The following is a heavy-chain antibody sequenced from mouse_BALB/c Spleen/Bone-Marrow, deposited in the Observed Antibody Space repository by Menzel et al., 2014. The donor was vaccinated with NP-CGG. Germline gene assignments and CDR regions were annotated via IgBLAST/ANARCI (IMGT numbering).Heavy chain of an antibody. CDR1: GYSFTSYW. Sequence: EVQLQQSGPVLARPGASVKMSCKASGYSFTSYWMHWVKQRPGQGLEWIGVIYPGNSDTSYNQKFKGKAKLTAVTSASTAYMERSSLTNEDSAVYYCTRGLLRRGGYFDVWGAGTTVTVSS. CDR2: IYPGNSDT. J-gene: IGHJ1*01. CDR3: TRGLLRRGGYFDV. V-gene: IGHV1-5*01. D-gene: IGHD2-3*01.